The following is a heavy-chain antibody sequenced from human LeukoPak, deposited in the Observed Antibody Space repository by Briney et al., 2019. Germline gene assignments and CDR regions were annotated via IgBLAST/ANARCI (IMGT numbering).Heavy chain of an antibody. CDR2: IYPGDSDT. CDR3: ARYLSSGYYYRDAFDI. J-gene: IGHJ3*02. Sequence: GESLKISCKGSGYSFTSYWIGWVRQMPGKGLEWMGIIYPGDSDTRYSPSFQGQVTISADKSISTAYLQWSSLKASDTAMYYCARYLSSGYYYRDAFDIWGQGTMVTVSS. CDR1: GYSFTSYW. V-gene: IGHV5-51*01. D-gene: IGHD3-22*01.